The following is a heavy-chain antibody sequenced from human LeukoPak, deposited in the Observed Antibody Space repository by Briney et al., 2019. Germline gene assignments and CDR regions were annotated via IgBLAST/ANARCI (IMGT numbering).Heavy chain of an antibody. V-gene: IGHV3-21*01. CDR2: ISSSSSYI. Sequence: GGSLRLSCAASGFTFNSYSMNWVRQAPGKGLEWVSSISSSSSYIYYADSVKGRFTISRDNAKNSLYLQMNSLRAEDTAVYYCARDSGLRLPTLPLSCWGQGTLVTVSS. J-gene: IGHJ4*02. D-gene: IGHD5-12*01. CDR1: GFTFNSYS. CDR3: ARDSGLRLPTLPLSC.